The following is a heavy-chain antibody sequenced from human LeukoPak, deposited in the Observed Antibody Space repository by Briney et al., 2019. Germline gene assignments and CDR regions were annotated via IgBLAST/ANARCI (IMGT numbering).Heavy chain of an antibody. J-gene: IGHJ4*02. CDR3: ATDEGIQLWLN. Sequence: TPSETLSLTCTVSGGSISSHYWSWIRQPPGKGLEWIGYIDNSGTTDYNPSLKNRVTILVDTSTNQFSLKLSSVTAADTAVYYCATDEGIQLWLNWGQGTLVTVSS. CDR2: IDNSGTT. V-gene: IGHV4-59*11. D-gene: IGHD5-18*01. CDR1: GGSISSHY.